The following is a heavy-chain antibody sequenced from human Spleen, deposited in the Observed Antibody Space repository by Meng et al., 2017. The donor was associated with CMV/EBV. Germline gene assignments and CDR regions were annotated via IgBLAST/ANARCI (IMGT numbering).Heavy chain of an antibody. J-gene: IGHJ6*02. CDR2: IIPILGIA. V-gene: IGHV1-69*04. D-gene: IGHD5-12*01. CDR1: GYTFTGYY. Sequence: SVKVSCKASGYTFTGYYMRWVRQAPGQGLEWMGRIIPILGIANYAQKFQGRVTITADKSTSTAYMELSSLRSEDTAVYYCARDSSWLRLDSFDGMDVWGQGTTVTVSS. CDR3: ARDSSWLRLDSFDGMDV.